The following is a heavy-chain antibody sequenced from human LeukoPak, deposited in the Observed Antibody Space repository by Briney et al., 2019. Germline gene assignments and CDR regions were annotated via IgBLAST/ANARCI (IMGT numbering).Heavy chain of an antibody. CDR3: ARGRFGCSGGSCYFDY. J-gene: IGHJ4*02. Sequence: ASVKVSCKASGYTFTSYDINWVRQATGQGLEWMGWMNPNSGNTGYAQKFQGRVTMTRNTSISTAYMELSSLRSEDTAVHYCARGRFGCSGGSCYFDYWGQGTLVTVSS. CDR2: MNPNSGNT. CDR1: GYTFTSYD. V-gene: IGHV1-8*01. D-gene: IGHD2-15*01.